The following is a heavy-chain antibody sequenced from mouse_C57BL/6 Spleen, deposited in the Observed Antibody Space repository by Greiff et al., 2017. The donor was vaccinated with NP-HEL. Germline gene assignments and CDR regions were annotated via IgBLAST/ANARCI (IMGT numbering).Heavy chain of an antibody. Sequence: VQLQQSGPELVKPGASVKISCKASGYTFTDYYMNWVKQSHGKSLEWIGDINPNNGGTSYNQKFKGKATLTVDKSSSTAYMELRSLTSEDSAVHYCARRNWYYFDYWGQGTTLTVSS. CDR2: INPNNGGT. V-gene: IGHV1-26*01. D-gene: IGHD4-1*01. J-gene: IGHJ2*01. CDR3: ARRNWYYFDY. CDR1: GYTFTDYY.